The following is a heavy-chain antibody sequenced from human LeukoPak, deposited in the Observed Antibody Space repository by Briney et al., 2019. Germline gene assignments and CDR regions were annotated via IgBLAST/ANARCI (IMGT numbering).Heavy chain of an antibody. V-gene: IGHV4-59*12. CDR1: GGSISTYY. CDR3: ARRGQLGMGY. CDR2: IYHSGST. J-gene: IGHJ4*02. Sequence: PSETLSLTCTLSGGSISTYYWSWIRQPPGKGLEWIGYIYHSGSTNYNPSLKSRVTISVDTSKNQFSLKLSSVTAADTAVYYCARRGQLGMGYWGQGTLVTVSS. D-gene: IGHD7-27*01.